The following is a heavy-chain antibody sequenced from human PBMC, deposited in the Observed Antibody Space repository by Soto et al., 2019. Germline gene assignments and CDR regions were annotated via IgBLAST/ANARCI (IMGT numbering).Heavy chain of an antibody. CDR1: GGSFSGYY. CDR3: ARTTADAFDI. D-gene: IGHD4-17*01. CDR2: INHSGST. V-gene: IGHV4-34*01. J-gene: IGHJ3*02. Sequence: SETLSLTCAVYGGSFSGYYWSWIRQPPGKGLEWIGEINHSGSTNYNPSLKSRATISVDTSKNQFSLKLSSVTAADTAVYYCARTTADAFDIWGQGTMVTVSS.